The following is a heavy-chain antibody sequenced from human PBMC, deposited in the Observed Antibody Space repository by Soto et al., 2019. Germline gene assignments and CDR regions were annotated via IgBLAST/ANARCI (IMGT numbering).Heavy chain of an antibody. J-gene: IGHJ5*02. V-gene: IGHV4-4*02. CDR1: NGSITSGNW. Sequence: QVQLQESGPGLVKPSGTLSLTCAVSNGSITSGNWWSWVRQPPGKGLEWIGDIYQTGSTNYNPSLMSRFIISVDKSKYIFSLSLSSATAADTAVYFCSMVWGALAPLAGGFGPWGRGSLVTVSS. D-gene: IGHD3-16*01. CDR3: SMVWGALAPLAGGFGP. CDR2: IYQTGST.